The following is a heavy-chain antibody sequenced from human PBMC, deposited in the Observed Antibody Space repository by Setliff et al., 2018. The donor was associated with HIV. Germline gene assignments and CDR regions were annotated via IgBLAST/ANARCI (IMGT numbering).Heavy chain of an antibody. CDR3: ARDRWADSNYYFDS. CDR1: GFTFSSYG. CDR2: ISNGGSAK. V-gene: IGHV3-48*04. J-gene: IGHJ4*02. Sequence: GASVKVSCAASGFTFSSYGMNWVRQAPGKGLEWISYISNGGSAKYYTDSVEGRFTVSRDNAKNLLYLQMDSLKADDTALYFCARDRWADSNYYFDSWGQGTLVTVSS. D-gene: IGHD4-4*01.